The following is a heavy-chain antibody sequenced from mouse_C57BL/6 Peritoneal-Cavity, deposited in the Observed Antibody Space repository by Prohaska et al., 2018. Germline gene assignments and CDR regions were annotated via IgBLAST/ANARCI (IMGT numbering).Heavy chain of an antibody. Sequence: DVQLQESGPGLVKPSQTVFLTCTVTGISITTGNYRWSWIRQFPGNKLEWIGYIYYSCTITYNPSLTSRTTITRDTPKNQFFLEMNSLTAEDTATYYCARDGGYDGYFDYWGQGTTLTVSS. CDR1: GISITTGNYR. D-gene: IGHD2-3*01. V-gene: IGHV3-5*01. CDR3: ARDGGYDGYFDY. J-gene: IGHJ2*01. CDR2: IYYSCTI.